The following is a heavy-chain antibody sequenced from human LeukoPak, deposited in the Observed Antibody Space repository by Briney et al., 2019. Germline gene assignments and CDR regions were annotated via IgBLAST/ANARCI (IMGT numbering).Heavy chain of an antibody. D-gene: IGHD3/OR15-3a*01. V-gene: IGHV5-51*01. CDR3: ARRGTGRYYGMDV. CDR2: IYCGDSDT. CDR1: GYTFTSYW. J-gene: IGHJ6*02. Sequence: GESLKISCKGFGYTFTSYWIGWVRQMPGKGLEWLGIIYCGDSDTRYSPSFQSQVTISADKSINTAYLQWSSLKASDTAIYYCARRGTGRYYGMDVWGQGTTVTVSS.